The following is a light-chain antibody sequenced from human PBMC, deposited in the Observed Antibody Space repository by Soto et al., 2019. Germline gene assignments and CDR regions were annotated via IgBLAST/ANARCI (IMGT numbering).Light chain of an antibody. Sequence: IGLTQSPGTLSLSPGERATRSCRAIQSVSSSYLAWYQQKPGQAPRLLIYGASSRATGIPGRFSGSGSGTEFTLTISRLEPEDFAVYYCQQYGSSSWTFGQGTKVDIK. V-gene: IGKV3-20*01. J-gene: IGKJ1*01. CDR3: QQYGSSSWT. CDR2: GAS. CDR1: QSVSSSY.